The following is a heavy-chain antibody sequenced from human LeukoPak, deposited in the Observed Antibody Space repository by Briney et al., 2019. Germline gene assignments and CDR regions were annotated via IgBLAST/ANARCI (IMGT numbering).Heavy chain of an antibody. D-gene: IGHD6-13*01. V-gene: IGHV4-59*12. CDR1: GGSISSYY. Sequence: SETLSLTCTVSGGSISSYYWSWIRQPPGKGLEWIGYIYYSGSTNYNPSLKSRVTISVDASKNQFSLKLSSVTAADTAVYYCAREMYSSSWYRGWAFDIWGQGTMVTVSS. J-gene: IGHJ3*02. CDR3: AREMYSSSWYRGWAFDI. CDR2: IYYSGST.